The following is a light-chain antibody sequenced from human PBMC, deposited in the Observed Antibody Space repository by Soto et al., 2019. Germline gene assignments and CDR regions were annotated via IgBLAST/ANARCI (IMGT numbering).Light chain of an antibody. CDR3: PVSAYRPWK. Sequence: VRTVSHTTLSVAAGGRTALCGRASQSISGTLAWYQQKPGQAPRLLIYGASTRATSFPARFSGSEAGTGFTLTIIILQSEEIALYYSPVSAYRPWKSCHGAKVDIK. CDR2: GAS. J-gene: IGKJ1*01. V-gene: IGKV3-15*01. CDR1: QSISGT.